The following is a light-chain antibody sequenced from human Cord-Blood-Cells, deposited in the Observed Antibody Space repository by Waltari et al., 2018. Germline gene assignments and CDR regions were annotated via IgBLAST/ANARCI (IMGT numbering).Light chain of an antibody. CDR3: CSYAGSYTFVV. V-gene: IGLV2-11*01. CDR2: DVS. J-gene: IGLJ2*01. CDR1: SSDVGGYTY. Sequence: QSALTQPRSVSGSPGQSVTISCPGTSSDVGGYTYVSWYQQHPGTAPKLKIYDVSKRPSGVPDRFSGSKSGNTASLTISGLQAEDEADYYCCSYAGSYTFVVVGGGTKLTVL.